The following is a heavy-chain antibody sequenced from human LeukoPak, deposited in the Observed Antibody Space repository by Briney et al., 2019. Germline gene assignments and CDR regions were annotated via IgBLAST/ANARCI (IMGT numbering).Heavy chain of an antibody. CDR1: GYTFTSYY. CDR3: ANNPKYSSGWYVLDY. V-gene: IGHV1-46*01. J-gene: IGHJ4*02. Sequence: ASVKVSCKASGYTFTSYYMHWVRQAPGQGLEWMGIINPSGGSTSHAQKFQGRVTMTRDMSTSTVYMELSRLRSDDTAVYYCANNPKYSSGWYVLDYWGQGTLVTVSS. D-gene: IGHD6-19*01. CDR2: INPSGGST.